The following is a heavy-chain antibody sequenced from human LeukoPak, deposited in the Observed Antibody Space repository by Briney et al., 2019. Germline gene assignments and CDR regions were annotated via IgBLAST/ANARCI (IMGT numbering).Heavy chain of an antibody. J-gene: IGHJ6*02. CDR2: INPSGGST. CDR1: GYTFTTYY. Sequence: ASVKVSCKASGYTFTTYYMHWVRQAPGQGLEWMGIINPSGGSTNYAQKFQGRVTMTRDTSTSTVYMELSSLRSEDTAVYYCARAPPTATYYYYGMDVWGQGTTVTVSS. V-gene: IGHV1-46*01. CDR3: ARAPPTATYYYYGMDV. D-gene: IGHD1-1*01.